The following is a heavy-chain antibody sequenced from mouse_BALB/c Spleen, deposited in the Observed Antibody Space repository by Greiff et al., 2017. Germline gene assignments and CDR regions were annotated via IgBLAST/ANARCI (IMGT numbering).Heavy chain of an antibody. CDR2: IDPENGDT. CDR3: TRYYRYDAWFAY. CDR1: GFNIKDYY. V-gene: IGHV14-4*02. Sequence: EVQLQQSGAELVRSGASVKLSCTASGFNIKDYYMHWVKQRPEQGLEWIGWIDPENGDTEYAPKFQGKATMTADTSSNTAYLQLSSLTSEDTAVYYCTRYYRYDAWFAYWGQGTLVTVSA. J-gene: IGHJ3*01. D-gene: IGHD2-14*01.